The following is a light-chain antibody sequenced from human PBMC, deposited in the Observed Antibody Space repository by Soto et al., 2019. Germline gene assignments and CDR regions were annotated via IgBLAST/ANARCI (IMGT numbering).Light chain of an antibody. J-gene: IGKJ5*01. CDR1: RSLVASDGNAY. V-gene: IGKV2-24*01. CDR2: KVS. Sequence: EIVLTQTPLLSPVTLGQPASISCRSSRSLVASDGNAYLTWLHQRPGQPPRPLIYKVSQRLSGDPDRVSGSGAGTDFTLHISRVEAEDVGTYFCMQATQLRTFGQGTRLEIK. CDR3: MQATQLRT.